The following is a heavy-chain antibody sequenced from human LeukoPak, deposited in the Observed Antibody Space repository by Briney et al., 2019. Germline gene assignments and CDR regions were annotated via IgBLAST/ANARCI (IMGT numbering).Heavy chain of an antibody. J-gene: IGHJ4*02. CDR3: ARSRDRKTGADS. CDR1: GFTFISYG. D-gene: IGHD3-10*01. Sequence: LPGGSLRLSCAASGFTFISYGMHWVRQTPGKGLEWVAVIWYDGRNKYYADSVKGRFTISRDNSKNTLYLQMSSLRDDDTAVYYCARSRDRKTGADSWGQGTLVTVSS. CDR2: IWYDGRNK. V-gene: IGHV3-33*01.